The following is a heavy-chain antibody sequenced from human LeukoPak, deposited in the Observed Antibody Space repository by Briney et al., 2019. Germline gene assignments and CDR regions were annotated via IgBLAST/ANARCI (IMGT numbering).Heavy chain of an antibody. V-gene: IGHV3-23*01. CDR2: VSGGADTT. CDR1: GFTFSSYA. CDR3: AKGDQLLPNYFDY. J-gene: IGHJ4*02. Sequence: QPGGSLRLSCAASGFTFSSYAMSWVRQAPGKRLEWVSAVSGGADTTYYADSVKGRFTNSRDNSKKTLYLQMNSLRAEDTAVYYCAKGDQLLPNYFDYWGQGTLITVSS. D-gene: IGHD1-26*01.